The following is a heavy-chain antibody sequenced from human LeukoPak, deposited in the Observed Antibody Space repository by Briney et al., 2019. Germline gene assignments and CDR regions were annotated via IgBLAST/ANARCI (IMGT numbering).Heavy chain of an antibody. D-gene: IGHD3-3*01. CDR3: ARAPGGYYDFWSGYYPDY. J-gene: IGHJ4*02. Sequence: GGSLRLSCAASGFTFSSYAMSWVRQAPGKGLEWVSAISGSGGSTYYADSVKGRFTISRDNSKNTLYLQMNSLRAEDTAVYYCARAPGGYYDFWSGYYPDYWGQGTLVTVSS. CDR1: GFTFSSYA. CDR2: ISGSGGST. V-gene: IGHV3-23*01.